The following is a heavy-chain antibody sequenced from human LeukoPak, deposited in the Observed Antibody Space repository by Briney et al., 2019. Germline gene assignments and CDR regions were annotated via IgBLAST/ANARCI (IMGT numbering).Heavy chain of an antibody. V-gene: IGHV1-69*04. J-gene: IGHJ4*02. Sequence: SVKVSCKASGGTLSSYAISWVRQAPGQGLEWMGRIIPILGIANYAQKFQGRVTITADKSTSTAYMELSSLRSEDTAVYYCARVPGYSYGYDYWGQGTLVTVSS. CDR2: IIPILGIA. D-gene: IGHD5-18*01. CDR1: GGTLSSYA. CDR3: ARVPGYSYGYDY.